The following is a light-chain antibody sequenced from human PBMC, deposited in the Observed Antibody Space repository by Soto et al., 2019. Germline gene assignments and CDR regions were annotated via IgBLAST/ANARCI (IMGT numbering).Light chain of an antibody. J-gene: IGKJ4*01. Sequence: EIVLTQSPATLSLSPGERATLSCRASQSVSSYLAWYQQKPGQPPRLIIYDASKRPPGIPARFSGSGSGTDFTLTISSLEPEDFAVYYCQQRNNWLILGGGTKVEIK. CDR1: QSVSSY. CDR2: DAS. CDR3: QQRNNWLI. V-gene: IGKV3-11*01.